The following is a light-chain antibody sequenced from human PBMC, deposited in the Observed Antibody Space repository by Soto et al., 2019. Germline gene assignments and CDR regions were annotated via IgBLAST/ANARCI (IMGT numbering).Light chain of an antibody. CDR1: SSDVGAYNY. CDR3: SSYTSSNTLV. Sequence: QSALTQPASVSGSPGQSXTISCTGTSSDVGAYNYVSWYQQHPGKAPKLMIFEVSDRPSGVSNRFSGSKSGNTASLTISGLQAEDEADYYCSSYTSSNTLVFGGGTKLTVL. J-gene: IGLJ2*01. CDR2: EVS. V-gene: IGLV2-14*01.